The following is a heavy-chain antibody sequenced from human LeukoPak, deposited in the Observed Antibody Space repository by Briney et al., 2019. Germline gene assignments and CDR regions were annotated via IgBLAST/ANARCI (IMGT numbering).Heavy chain of an antibody. J-gene: IGHJ1*01. Sequence: GGSLRLSCAASGFTFSSYAMSWVRQAPGKGLEWVSAISGSGGSTYYADSVKGRFTISRDNSKNTLYLQMNSLRAEDTAVYYCAGSTDDAEYFQHWGQGTLVTVSS. CDR2: ISGSGGST. D-gene: IGHD4-17*01. CDR1: GFTFSSYA. V-gene: IGHV3-23*01. CDR3: AGSTDDAEYFQH.